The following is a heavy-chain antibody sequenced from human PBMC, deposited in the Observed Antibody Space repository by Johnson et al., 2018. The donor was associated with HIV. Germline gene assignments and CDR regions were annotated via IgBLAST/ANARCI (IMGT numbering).Heavy chain of an antibody. CDR3: ARLRGAFDI. CDR1: GFTFSSYA. CDR2: ISYDGSNK. Sequence: QVQLVESGGGVVQPGRSLRLSCAASGFTFSSYAMHWVRQAPGKGLEWVAVISYDGSNKYYADSVKGRFTISRDNSKNTLYVQMISLRAEDTAVHCCARLRGAFDIWGQGTMVTVSS. J-gene: IGHJ3*02. V-gene: IGHV3-30*04.